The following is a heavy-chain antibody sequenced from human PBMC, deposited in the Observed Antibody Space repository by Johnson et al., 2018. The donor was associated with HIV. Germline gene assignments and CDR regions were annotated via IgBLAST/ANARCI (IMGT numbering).Heavy chain of an antibody. D-gene: IGHD4-23*01. CDR1: GFTVSSNY. J-gene: IGHJ3*02. V-gene: IGHV3-53*01. CDR2: IYRGGNT. Sequence: VQLVESGGGLIQPGGSLRLSCAASGFTVSSNYMSWVRQAPGKGLEWVSVIYRGGNTYYADSVKGRFTISRDKSKNTRYLQMNSLRVEDTAVYYCAKSPGKDHGGNSGAFDIWGQGTMVTVSS. CDR3: AKSPGKDHGGNSGAFDI.